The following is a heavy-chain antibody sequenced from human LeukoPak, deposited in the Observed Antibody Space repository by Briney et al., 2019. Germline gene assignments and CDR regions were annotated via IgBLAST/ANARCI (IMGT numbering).Heavy chain of an antibody. D-gene: IGHD2-15*01. Sequence: PSETLSLTCSVSGGSISPYYWSWIRHHPAKGLELMGYIYYSGTTNYNPSHQSRVTISVATSKNQFSPKLSSVTAADTALYFCARDRASGGGFDYWGQGTLVTVSS. J-gene: IGHJ4*02. CDR1: GGSISPYY. CDR3: ARDRASGGGFDY. CDR2: IYYSGTT. V-gene: IGHV4-59*01.